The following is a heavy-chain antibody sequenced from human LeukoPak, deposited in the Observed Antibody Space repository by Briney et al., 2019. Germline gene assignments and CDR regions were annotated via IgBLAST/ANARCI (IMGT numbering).Heavy chain of an antibody. D-gene: IGHD4/OR15-4a*01. CDR1: SASISTYH. V-gene: IGHV4-59*08. CDR3: ARGRLWTWDY. J-gene: IGHJ4*02. Sequence: SETLSLTCTVSSASISTYHWTWIRQPPGKGLEWIGYINYSGSTNYNPSLKSRVTISIDTSKNQFSLKLTSVTAADTAVYYCARGRLWTWDYWGQGVLVTVSS. CDR2: INYSGST.